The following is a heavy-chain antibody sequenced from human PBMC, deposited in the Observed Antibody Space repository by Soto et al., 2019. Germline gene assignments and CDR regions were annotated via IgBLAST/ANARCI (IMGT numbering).Heavy chain of an antibody. Sequence: QVQLVESGGGVVQPGRSLRLSCAVSGFTFSSYVMYWVRQAPGRGLEGVAVISYDGNNKYYADSVKGRFTISRDNSKNTLYLQMNSLRAEDTAVYYCARAGCDGGTCYTLVGLRYGMDVWGQGTTVTVSS. CDR2: ISYDGNNK. CDR1: GFTFSSYV. J-gene: IGHJ6*02. CDR3: ARAGCDGGTCYTLVGLRYGMDV. V-gene: IGHV3-30-3*01. D-gene: IGHD2-15*01.